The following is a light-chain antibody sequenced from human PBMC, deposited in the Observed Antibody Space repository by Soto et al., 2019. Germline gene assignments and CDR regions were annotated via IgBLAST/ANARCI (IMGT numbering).Light chain of an antibody. CDR1: QTISSGY. CDR2: DAS. V-gene: IGKV3-11*01. CDR3: QQRSNWPPLT. J-gene: IGKJ4*01. Sequence: EIVMTQSPATLSVSPGGRATLSCRASQTISSGYLAWYQQKPGQAPRLLIYDASNRATGIPARFSGSGSGTDFTLTISSLEPEDFAVYYCQQRSNWPPLTFGGGTKVDIK.